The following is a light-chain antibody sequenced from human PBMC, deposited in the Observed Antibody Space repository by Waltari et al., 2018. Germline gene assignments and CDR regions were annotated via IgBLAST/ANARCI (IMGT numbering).Light chain of an antibody. Sequence: QPVVTQPPSASGTPGQRVTISCSGSSSNIESNPVNWYQQLPGRAPKLLIYSNSHRPSGVPDRFSASTSGRSASLAISGLQSDDEVNYYCASWDYSLKGVVYGGGTKLTVL. CDR3: ASWDYSLKGVV. J-gene: IGLJ2*01. CDR1: SSNIESNP. CDR2: SNS. V-gene: IGLV1-44*01.